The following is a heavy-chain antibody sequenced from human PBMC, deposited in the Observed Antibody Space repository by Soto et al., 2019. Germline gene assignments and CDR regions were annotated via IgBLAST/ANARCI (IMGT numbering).Heavy chain of an antibody. J-gene: IGHJ6*02. D-gene: IGHD6-6*01. V-gene: IGHV5-51*01. Sequence: PGESLKISCKGSGYSFTSYWIGWVRQMPGKGLEWMGIIYPGDSDTRYSPSFQGQVTISADKSISTAYLQWSSLKASDTAMYYCAVLSSSFLYYYGMDVWGQGTTVTVS. CDR3: AVLSSSFLYYYGMDV. CDR2: IYPGDSDT. CDR1: GYSFTSYW.